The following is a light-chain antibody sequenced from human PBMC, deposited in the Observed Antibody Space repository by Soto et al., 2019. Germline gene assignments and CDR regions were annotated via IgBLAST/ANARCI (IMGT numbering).Light chain of an antibody. CDR1: LSSNGYNY. V-gene: IGKV2-28*01. Sequence: LSSNGYNYLDWYLQKPGQSPXLLIYLGSNRASGVXXXXSXSGSGTDFTLKISRVEAEDVGVYYCMQGTHXXPRFGAGTKVAI. CDR2: LGS. CDR3: MQGTHXXPR. J-gene: IGKJ4*01.